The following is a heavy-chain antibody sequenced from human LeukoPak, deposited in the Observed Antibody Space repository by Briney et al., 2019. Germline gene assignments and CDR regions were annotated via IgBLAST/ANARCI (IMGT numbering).Heavy chain of an antibody. CDR1: GFTFSSYS. CDR2: ISSSSSTI. CDR3: ARERDLVYYDSSYGMGV. D-gene: IGHD3-22*01. V-gene: IGHV3-48*04. J-gene: IGHJ6*02. Sequence: GGSLRLSCAASGFTFSSYSMNWVRQAPGKGLEWVSYISSSSSTIYYADSVKGRFTISRDNVKNSLYLQMNSLRAEDTAVYYCARERDLVYYDSSYGMGVWGQGTTVTVSS.